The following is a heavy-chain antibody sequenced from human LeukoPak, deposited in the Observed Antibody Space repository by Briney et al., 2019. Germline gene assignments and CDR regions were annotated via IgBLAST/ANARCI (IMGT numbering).Heavy chain of an antibody. CDR2: MYTGGTT. CDR3: AKDEATSGGGLAS. CDR1: GFTVSGTH. Sequence: PGGSLRLSCAASGFTVSGTHMSWVRQAPGKGLEWVSAMYTGGTTYYAGSVQGRFTISRDNSKNTLYLQMNSLRAEDTAVYYCAKDEATSGGGLASWGQGTLVTVSS. D-gene: IGHD3-16*01. V-gene: IGHV3-53*01. J-gene: IGHJ4*02.